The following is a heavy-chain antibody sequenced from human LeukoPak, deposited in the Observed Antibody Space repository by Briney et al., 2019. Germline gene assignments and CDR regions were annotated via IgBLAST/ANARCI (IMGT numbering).Heavy chain of an antibody. CDR2: FDPEDGET. Sequence: ASVKVSCKASGYTLTELSMHWVRQAPGKGLEWMGGFDPEDGETIYAQKFQGRVTMTEDTSTDTAYMELSSLRSEDTAVYYCATDQGIAAAGTLFDYWGQGTLVTVSS. J-gene: IGHJ4*02. V-gene: IGHV1-24*01. CDR3: ATDQGIAAAGTLFDY. D-gene: IGHD6-13*01. CDR1: GYTLTELS.